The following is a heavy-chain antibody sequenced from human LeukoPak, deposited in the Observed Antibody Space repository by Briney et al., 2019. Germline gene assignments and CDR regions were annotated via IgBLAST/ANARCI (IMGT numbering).Heavy chain of an antibody. CDR3: ARGAAEVYYYYYMDV. V-gene: IGHV4-31*02. J-gene: IGHJ6*03. CDR2: IYYSGST. CDR1: GFTFSSYA. Sequence: LRLSCAASGFTFSSYAMSWIRQHPGKGLEWIGYIYYSGSTYYNPSLKSRVTISVDTSKNQFSLKLSSVTAADTAVYYCARGAAEVYYYYYMDVWGKGTTVTVSS. D-gene: IGHD6-13*01.